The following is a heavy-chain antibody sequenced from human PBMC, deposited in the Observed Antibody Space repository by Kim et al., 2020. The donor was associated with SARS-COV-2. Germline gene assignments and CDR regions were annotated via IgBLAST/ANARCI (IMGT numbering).Heavy chain of an antibody. J-gene: IGHJ4*02. CDR2: VSHTGFDT. V-gene: IGHV3-23*01. D-gene: IGHD3-16*01. CDR1: GFTFNTHA. Sequence: GGSLRLSCATSGFTFNTHAITWVRQAPGKGLEWVSTVSHTGFDTYYADSVKGRFTISRDNSENTVSLQMNSLRAEDTALYYCTKSNWGSRPVDWGQGTLVTVAS. CDR3: TKSNWGSRPVD.